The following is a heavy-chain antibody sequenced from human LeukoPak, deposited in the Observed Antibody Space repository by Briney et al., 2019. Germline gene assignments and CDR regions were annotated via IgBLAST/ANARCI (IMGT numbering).Heavy chain of an antibody. V-gene: IGHV4-59*08. CDR1: GGSISSYS. CDR3: ARWDDSAWGFGN. D-gene: IGHD6-19*01. CDR2: ISHSGTT. J-gene: IGHJ4*02. Sequence: SETLSLTCIVSGGSISSYSWNWIRQSPGRGLEWVGYISHSGTTSYNSSLKSRVTISVDTSKNQLSLKLTSVTAADTAVYYCARWDDSAWGFGNWGPGTLVTVSS.